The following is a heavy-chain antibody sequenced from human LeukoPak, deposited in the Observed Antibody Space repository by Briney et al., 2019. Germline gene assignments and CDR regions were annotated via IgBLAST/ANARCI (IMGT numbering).Heavy chain of an antibody. CDR1: GFTVSSNY. CDR2: IYSGGST. CDR3: ARDADYGHFDY. V-gene: IGHV3-66*01. Sequence: QAGGSLRLSCAASGFTVSSNYMSWVRQAPGKGLEWVSVIYSGGSTYYADSVKGRFTISRDNSKNTLYLQMSSLRAEDAAVYYCARDADYGHFDYWGQGTLVTVSS. D-gene: IGHD4-17*01. J-gene: IGHJ4*02.